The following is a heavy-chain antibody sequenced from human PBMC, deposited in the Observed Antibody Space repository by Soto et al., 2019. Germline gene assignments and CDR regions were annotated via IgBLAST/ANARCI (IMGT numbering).Heavy chain of an antibody. CDR3: ARNGALDY. CDR1: GGSINSGDYY. Sequence: QVQLQESRPGLVTPSQTLSLTCTVSGGSINSGDYYWSWIRHHPVKGLSWIGYIPYSGTTIYNPSLERRLTISVDMSKNPFSLKLTSVTAADMAVYYRARNGALDYWGRGTLLTVSS. V-gene: IGHV4-30-4*01. J-gene: IGHJ4*02. CDR2: IPYSGTT. D-gene: IGHD4-17*01.